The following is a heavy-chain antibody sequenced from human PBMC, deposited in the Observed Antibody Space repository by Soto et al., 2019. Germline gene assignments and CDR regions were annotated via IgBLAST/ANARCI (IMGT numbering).Heavy chain of an antibody. CDR3: ARDPLWGTAMVLWYFDL. V-gene: IGHV3-30-3*01. CDR2: ISYDGSNK. D-gene: IGHD5-18*01. Sequence: QVQLVESGGGVVQPGRSLRLSCAASGFTFNNYAMHWVRQAPGKGLEWVALISYDGSNKYYADSVKGRFTISRDNSXNXLYLKMNSLRAEDTAVYYCARDPLWGTAMVLWYFDLWGRGTLVTVSS. CDR1: GFTFNNYA. J-gene: IGHJ2*01.